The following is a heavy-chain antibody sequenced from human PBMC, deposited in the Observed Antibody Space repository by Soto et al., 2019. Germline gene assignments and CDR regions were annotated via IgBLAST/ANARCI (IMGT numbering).Heavy chain of an antibody. Sequence: QVQLQESGPGLVKPSQTLSLTCTVSGDSISSGGYYWSWIRQHPGKGLEWIGYIYYSGSTFYNPSLKSRVTISVDTSKNQFFLKLSSVTAADTAVYYCARSTGSGWNGGIDYWGQGTLVTVSS. CDR3: ARSTGSGWNGGIDY. CDR1: GDSISSGGYY. V-gene: IGHV4-31*03. J-gene: IGHJ4*02. CDR2: IYYSGST. D-gene: IGHD6-19*01.